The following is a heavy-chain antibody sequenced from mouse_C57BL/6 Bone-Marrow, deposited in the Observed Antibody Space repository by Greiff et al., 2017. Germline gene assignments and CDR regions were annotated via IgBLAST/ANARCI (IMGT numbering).Heavy chain of an antibody. V-gene: IGHV1-55*01. CDR3: ATGIYYEYDRVYAMDY. CDR2: IYPGSGST. Sequence: QVQLQQPGAELVKPGASVKMSCKASGYTFTSYWITWVKQRPGQGLEWIGDIYPGSGSTNYNEKFKSKATLTVDTSSSTAYMHLSSLTSEDSAVYYCATGIYYEYDRVYAMDYWGQGTSVTVSS. J-gene: IGHJ4*01. D-gene: IGHD2-4*01. CDR1: GYTFTSYW.